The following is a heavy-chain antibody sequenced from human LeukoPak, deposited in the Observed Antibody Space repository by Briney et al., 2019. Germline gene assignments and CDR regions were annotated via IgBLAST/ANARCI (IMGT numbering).Heavy chain of an antibody. J-gene: IGHJ6*03. V-gene: IGHV3-33*01. CDR3: ASRAAAAHYYYYYMDV. Sequence: GGSLRLSCAASGFTFSSYGMHWVRQAPGKGLEWVAVIWYDGSNKYYADSVKGRFTISRDNSKNTLHLQMNSLRAEDTAVYYCASRAAAAHYYYYYMDVWGKGTTVTVSS. CDR1: GFTFSSYG. D-gene: IGHD6-13*01. CDR2: IWYDGSNK.